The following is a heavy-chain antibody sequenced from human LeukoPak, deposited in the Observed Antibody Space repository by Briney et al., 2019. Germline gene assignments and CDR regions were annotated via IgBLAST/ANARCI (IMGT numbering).Heavy chain of an antibody. CDR1: GYTFTSYY. Sequence: SVKVSCKASGYTFTSYYMHWVRQAPGQGLEWMGGIIPIFGTANYAQKFQGRVTITADESTSTAYMELSSLRSEDTAVYYCARVTGVYNWNQDSDYWGQGTLVTVSS. V-gene: IGHV1-69*13. D-gene: IGHD1-20*01. J-gene: IGHJ4*02. CDR2: IIPIFGTA. CDR3: ARVTGVYNWNQDSDY.